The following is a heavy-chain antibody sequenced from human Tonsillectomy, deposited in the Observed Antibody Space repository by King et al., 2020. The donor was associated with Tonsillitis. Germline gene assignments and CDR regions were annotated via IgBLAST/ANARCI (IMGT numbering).Heavy chain of an antibody. CDR3: ARSGNLDSSGWSLCIYY. J-gene: IGHJ4*02. V-gene: IGHV3-23*04. D-gene: IGHD6-19*01. Sequence: VQLVESGGGLVKPGGSLRLSCAASGFTFSSNAMTWVRKAPGKGLEWVSAIGGSGGSASADYAEPVRGRFTISRDNSKNMLYLKRSTLGAEDTAVYYCARSGNLDSSGWSLCIYYCGQGALFSASS. CDR2: IGGSGGSASA. CDR1: GFTFSSNA.